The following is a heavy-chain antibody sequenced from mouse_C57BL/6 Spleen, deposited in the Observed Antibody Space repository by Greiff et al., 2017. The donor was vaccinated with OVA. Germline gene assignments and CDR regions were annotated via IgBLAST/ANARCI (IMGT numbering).Heavy chain of an antibody. CDR3: ARLDITTVVATFDFDY. CDR1: GYAFSSSW. D-gene: IGHD1-1*01. J-gene: IGHJ2*01. CDR2: IYPGDGDT. Sequence: QVQLQQSGPELVKPGASVKISCKASGYAFSSSWMNWVKQRPGKGLEWIGRIYPGDGDTNYNGKFKGKATLTADKYYSTAYMQLISLTSEYSAVYFCARLDITTVVATFDFDYWGQGTTLTVSS. V-gene: IGHV1-82*01.